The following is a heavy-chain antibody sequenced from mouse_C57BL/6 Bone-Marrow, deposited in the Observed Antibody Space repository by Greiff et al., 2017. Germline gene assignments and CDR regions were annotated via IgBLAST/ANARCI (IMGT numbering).Heavy chain of an antibody. Sequence: EVKLQESGGDLVKPGGSLKLSCAASGFTFSSYGMSWVRQTPDKRLEWVATISSGGSYTYYPDSVKGRFTISRDNAKNTLYLQMSSLKSEDTAMYYCAGATRYFDVWGTGTTVTVSS. CDR3: AGATRYFDV. J-gene: IGHJ1*03. CDR2: ISSGGSYT. CDR1: GFTFSSYG. D-gene: IGHD1-1*01. V-gene: IGHV5-6*01.